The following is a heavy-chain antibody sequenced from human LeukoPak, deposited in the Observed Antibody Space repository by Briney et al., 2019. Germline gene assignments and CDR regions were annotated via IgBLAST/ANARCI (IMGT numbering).Heavy chain of an antibody. CDR3: AREGVTKYYFDY. J-gene: IGHJ4*02. CDR1: SGSISYYY. Sequence: PSETLSLTCTVSSGSISYYYWGWIRQPPGKGLEWIGYIYYSGSTNYNPSLKSRVTISVDTSKKQFSLKLSSVTAADTAVYYCAREGVTKYYFDYWGQGTLVTVSS. D-gene: IGHD4-11*01. V-gene: IGHV4-59*12. CDR2: IYYSGST.